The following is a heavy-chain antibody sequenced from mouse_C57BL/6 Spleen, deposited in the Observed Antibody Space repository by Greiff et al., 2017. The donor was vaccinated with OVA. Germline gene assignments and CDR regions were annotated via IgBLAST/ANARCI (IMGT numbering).Heavy chain of an antibody. CDR1: GFTFSSYA. J-gene: IGHJ4*01. CDR3: ARALYDYDGDAMDY. Sequence: EVKLVESGGGLVKPGGSLKLSCAASGFTFSSYAMSWVRQTPEKRLEWVATISDGGSYTSYPDNVKGRFTISRDNAKNNLCLQMSHLKSEDTAMYYCARALYDYDGDAMDYWGQGTSVTVSS. CDR2: ISDGGSYT. V-gene: IGHV5-4*03. D-gene: IGHD2-4*01.